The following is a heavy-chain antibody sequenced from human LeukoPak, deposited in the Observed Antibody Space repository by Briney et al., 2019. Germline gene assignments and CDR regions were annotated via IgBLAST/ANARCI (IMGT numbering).Heavy chain of an antibody. CDR2: INPKNGDT. Sequence: ASVKVSCKASGYTFTDFYMHWVRQAPGQGLEWMGWINPKNGDTRYVQKFQGRVTMTRDTSISTSYMEVSRLTSDDTAVHYCAREAGDNAYDIWGQGTVVTVSS. D-gene: IGHD2-21*01. CDR3: AREAGDNAYDI. CDR1: GYTFTDFY. V-gene: IGHV1-2*02. J-gene: IGHJ3*02.